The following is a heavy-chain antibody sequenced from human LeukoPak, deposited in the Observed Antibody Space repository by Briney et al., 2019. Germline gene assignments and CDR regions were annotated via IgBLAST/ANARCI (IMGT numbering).Heavy chain of an antibody. Sequence: GGSLRLSCAVSGFTFSSYAMSWVRQAPGKGLEWVALVSYDGSNKYYADSVKGRFTISRDSSENTLYLQMNSLRPEDTAVYYCARLDSGYSSSWYDYWGQGTLVTVSS. CDR3: ARLDSGYSSSWYDY. D-gene: IGHD6-13*01. V-gene: IGHV3-30*04. CDR2: VSYDGSNK. J-gene: IGHJ4*02. CDR1: GFTFSSYA.